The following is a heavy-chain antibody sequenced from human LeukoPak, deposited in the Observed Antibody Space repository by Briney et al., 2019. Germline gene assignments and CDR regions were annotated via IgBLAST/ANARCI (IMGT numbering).Heavy chain of an antibody. CDR1: GDSISSNNYF. V-gene: IGHV4-39*01. J-gene: IGHJ4*02. CDR3: ARRSPPVAVITSHYYDY. D-gene: IGHD2-21*01. CDR2: ISYNGNT. Sequence: PSETLSLTCTASGDSISSNNYFWGWICQPPGKGLEWIGEISYNGNTYYNPSLKSRVTISVDTSKNQFSLKLSSVIAADTAVYYCARRSPPVAVITSHYYDYWGQGALVTVSS.